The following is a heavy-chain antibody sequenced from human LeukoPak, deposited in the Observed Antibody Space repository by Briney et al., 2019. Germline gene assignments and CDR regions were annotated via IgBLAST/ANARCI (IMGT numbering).Heavy chain of an antibody. CDR3: ARGGVVVVAATQRTYDWFDP. V-gene: IGHV4-59*12. Sequence: SETLSLTCTVSGGSIHSYYWSWIRQSPGRGLEWIGYVYHTGSTEYSPSLKSRVTISVDRSKNQFSLKLSSVTAADTAVYYCARGGVVVVAATQRTYDWFDPWGQGTLVTVSS. D-gene: IGHD2-15*01. CDR1: GGSIHSYY. CDR2: VYHTGST. J-gene: IGHJ5*02.